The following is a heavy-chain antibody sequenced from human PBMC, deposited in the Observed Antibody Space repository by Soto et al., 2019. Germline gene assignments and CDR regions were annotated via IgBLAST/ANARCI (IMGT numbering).Heavy chain of an antibody. CDR2: ISNDGSNR. J-gene: IGHJ4*02. CDR1: GFSFKSYG. D-gene: IGHD7-27*01. Sequence: QVQVVESGGGVVQPGTSLRLSCVASGFSFKSYGMHWVRQAPGKGLEWVALISNDGSNRYYEDSVKDRFTVSRDNSKNTVSLQMNSLRPEDTALYYCAKAIYDTGVDDYWGQGTHVIVSS. V-gene: IGHV3-30*18. CDR3: AKAIYDTGVDDY.